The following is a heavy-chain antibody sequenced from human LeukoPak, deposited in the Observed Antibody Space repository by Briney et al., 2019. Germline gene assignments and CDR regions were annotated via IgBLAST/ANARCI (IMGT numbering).Heavy chain of an antibody. CDR2: IWYDGSNK. CDR3: ARDGRITMTRGVLGTFDY. Sequence: GGSLRLSCAASGFTFSRYGMHWVRQAPGKGLEWVAVIWYDGSNKNYAESVKGRFTISRDNSKNTLYLQMNSLRAEDTAVYYCARDGRITMTRGVLGTFDYWGQGTLVTVSS. V-gene: IGHV3-33*01. D-gene: IGHD3-22*01. J-gene: IGHJ4*02. CDR1: GFTFSRYG.